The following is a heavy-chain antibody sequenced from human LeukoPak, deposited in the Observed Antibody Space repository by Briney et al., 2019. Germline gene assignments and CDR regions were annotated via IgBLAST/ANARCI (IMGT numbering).Heavy chain of an antibody. CDR3: ARKVVITTNWFDP. CDR2: IKQDGSEK. CDR1: GFTFSSYW. Sequence: GGSLRLSCAASGFTFSSYWMSWVRQAPGKGLEWVANIKQDGSEKYYVDSVKGRFTISRDNAKNSPYLQMNSLRAEDTAVYYCARKVVITTNWFDPWGQGTLVTVSS. V-gene: IGHV3-7*01. D-gene: IGHD3-22*01. J-gene: IGHJ5*02.